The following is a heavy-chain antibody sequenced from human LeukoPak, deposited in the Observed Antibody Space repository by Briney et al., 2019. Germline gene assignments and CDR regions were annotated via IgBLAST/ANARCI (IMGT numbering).Heavy chain of an antibody. CDR1: GYTFTSYD. Sequence: WASVKVSCKASGYTFTSYDINWVRQATGQGLEWMGWMNPNSGNTGYAQKFQGRVTITRNTSISTAYMELSSLRSEDTAVYYCAVYSSSPMSNMIDYWGQGTLVTVSS. J-gene: IGHJ4*02. V-gene: IGHV1-8*03. D-gene: IGHD6-6*01. CDR3: AVYSSSPMSNMIDY. CDR2: MNPNSGNT.